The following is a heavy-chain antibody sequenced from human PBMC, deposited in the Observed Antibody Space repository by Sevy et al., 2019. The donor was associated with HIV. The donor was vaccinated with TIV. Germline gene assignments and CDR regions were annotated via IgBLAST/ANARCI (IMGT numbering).Heavy chain of an antibody. CDR2: INPDSRGP. CDR3: VRDYRDGYFEY. J-gene: IGHJ4*02. V-gene: IGHV1-2*02. Sequence: APVKVSCKASGYTFTGYYMHWVGQAPGQGLQWMGWINPDSRGPNYTPKFQGRVTLSRDTSISTAYMELSRLKSDDTAVYYCVRDYRDGYFEYWGQGTSVTVSS. CDR1: GYTFTGYY.